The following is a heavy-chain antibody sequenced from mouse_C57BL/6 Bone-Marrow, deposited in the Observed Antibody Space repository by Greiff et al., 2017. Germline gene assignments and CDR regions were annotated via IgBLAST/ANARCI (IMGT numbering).Heavy chain of an antibody. CDR3: ARGGVTTVDFDY. D-gene: IGHD2-2*01. J-gene: IGHJ2*01. Sequence: VQVVESGAELVRPGASVKLSCKASGYTFTSYGISWVKQRTGQGLEWIGEIYPSSGNTYYNEKFKGKATLTADKSSSTAYMELRSLTPADSAVYFCARGGVTTVDFDYWGQGTTLTVSS. CDR2: IYPSSGNT. CDR1: GYTFTSYG. V-gene: IGHV1-81*01.